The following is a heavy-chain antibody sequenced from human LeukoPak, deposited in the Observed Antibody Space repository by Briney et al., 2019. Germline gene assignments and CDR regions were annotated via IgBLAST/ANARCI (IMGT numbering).Heavy chain of an antibody. CDR2: IHSSGST. J-gene: IGHJ4*02. CDR1: DGSISSYY. V-gene: IGHV4-4*09. Sequence: SETLSLTCTVSDGSISSYYWSWIRQPPGKGLEWIGYIHSSGSTHYNPSLRSRVTTSLDTTKNQFSLKLSSVTAADTAVYYCARLGSYSDCWGQGTLVTVSS. D-gene: IGHD1-26*01. CDR3: ARLGSYSDC.